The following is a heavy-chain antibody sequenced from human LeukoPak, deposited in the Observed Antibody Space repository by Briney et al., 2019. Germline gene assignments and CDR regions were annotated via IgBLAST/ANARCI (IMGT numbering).Heavy chain of an antibody. J-gene: IGHJ5*02. V-gene: IGHV4-39*01. CDR1: GDSISSSGYY. D-gene: IGHD6-13*01. CDR2: IYYSGST. Sequence: SETLSLTCPVSGDSISSSGYYWGWIRQPPGKGLEWIGTIYYSGSTYYNPSLKSRVTISVDTSKNQFSLRLSSVTAADTVVYYCARHSLEQQLYWFDPWGQGTLVTVSS. CDR3: ARHSLEQQLYWFDP.